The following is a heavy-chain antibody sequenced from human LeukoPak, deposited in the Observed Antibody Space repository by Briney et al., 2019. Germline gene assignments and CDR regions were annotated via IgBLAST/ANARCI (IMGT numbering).Heavy chain of an antibody. CDR3: ARVGGDYYYGMDV. Sequence: SGPGLVKPSQTLSLTCAISGDSVSSNSVAWNWIRQSPSRGLEWLGRTYYRSKWYNEYAVSVKSRITINADTSKNQFSLQLNSVTPEDTAVYYCARVGGDYYYGMDVWGQGTLVTVSS. CDR1: GDSVSSNSVA. V-gene: IGHV6-1*01. CDR2: TYYRSKWYN. D-gene: IGHD3-3*01. J-gene: IGHJ6*02.